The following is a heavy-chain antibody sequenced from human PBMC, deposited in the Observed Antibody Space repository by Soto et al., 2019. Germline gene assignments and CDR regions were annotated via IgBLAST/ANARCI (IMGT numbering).Heavy chain of an antibody. CDR2: INSDGSST. J-gene: IGHJ2*01. V-gene: IGHV3-74*01. CDR3: ARGGSLNWYFDL. Sequence: EVQLVESGGGLVQPGGSLRLSCAASGFTFSSYWMHWVCQAPGKGLVWVSRINSDGSSTSYADSVKGRFTISRDNAKNTLYLQMNSLRVEDTAGYYCARGGSLNWYFDLWGRGTLVTVSS. D-gene: IGHD1-26*01. CDR1: GFTFSSYW.